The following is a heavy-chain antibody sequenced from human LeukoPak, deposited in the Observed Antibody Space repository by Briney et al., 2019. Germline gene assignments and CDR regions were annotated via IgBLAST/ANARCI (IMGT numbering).Heavy chain of an antibody. D-gene: IGHD5/OR15-5a*01. CDR1: GYTFTNYG. Sequence: ASVKVSCKASGYTFTNYGISWVRQAPGQGLEWMGWISAYSGNTNYAQKFQGRITMTTDTSTSTAYLELRSLRSDDTAMYYCARDESVFDIWGPGTMVTVSS. CDR3: ARDESVFDI. V-gene: IGHV1-18*01. J-gene: IGHJ3*02. CDR2: ISAYSGNT.